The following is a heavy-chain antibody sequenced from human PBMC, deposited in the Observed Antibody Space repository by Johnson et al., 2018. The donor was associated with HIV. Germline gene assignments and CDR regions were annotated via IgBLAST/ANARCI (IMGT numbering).Heavy chain of an antibody. CDR2: ISYDGSNK. J-gene: IGHJ3*02. V-gene: IGHV3-30*14. D-gene: IGHD3-22*01. Sequence: VQLVESGGGVVQPGRSLRLSCAASGFTFSSYAMHWVRQAPGKGLEWVAVISYDGSNKYYADSVKGRFTISRDNSKNTLNLQMNSLRAEDTAVYYCAKASNYYDSSRHAFDIWGQGTMVTVSS. CDR1: GFTFSSYA. CDR3: AKASNYYDSSRHAFDI.